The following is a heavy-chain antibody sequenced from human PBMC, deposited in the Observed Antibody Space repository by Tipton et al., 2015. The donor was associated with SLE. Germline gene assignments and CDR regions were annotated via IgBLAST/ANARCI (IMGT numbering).Heavy chain of an antibody. V-gene: IGHV3-9*01. CDR3: VRKTPQNWYFDL. CDR2: ITWNSASL. J-gene: IGHJ2*01. CDR1: GFIFEDYA. Sequence: SLRLSCTASGFIFEDYAMHWVRQVPGKGLEWVSGITWNSASLVYVDSVKGRFTISRDNAKNSLYLQMSSLRPEDTAFYHCVRKTPQNWYFDLWGRCTLVTVPS.